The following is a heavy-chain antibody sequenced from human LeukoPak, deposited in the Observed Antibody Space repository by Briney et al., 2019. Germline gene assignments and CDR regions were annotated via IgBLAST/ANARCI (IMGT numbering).Heavy chain of an antibody. CDR3: ARETHYDSSGYYVGAFDI. CDR1: GGTFSSYA. J-gene: IGHJ3*02. Sequence: SVKVSCKASGGTFSSYAISWVRQAPGQGLEWMGGIIPTFGTADYAQKFQGRVTITADESTSTAYMELSSLRSEDTAVYYCARETHYDSSGYYVGAFDIWGQGTMVTVSS. V-gene: IGHV1-69*01. D-gene: IGHD3-22*01. CDR2: IIPTFGTA.